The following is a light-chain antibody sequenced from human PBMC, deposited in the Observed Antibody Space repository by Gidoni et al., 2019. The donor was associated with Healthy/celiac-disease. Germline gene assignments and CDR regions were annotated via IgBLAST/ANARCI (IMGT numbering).Light chain of an antibody. CDR3: ETWDSNTLWV. Sequence: QPVLTQSSSASASLGSSVKLTCTLSSGRSSYIIAWHQQQPGKAPRYLMKLEGSGSYNKGSGVPDRFSGSSSGADRYLTISNLQFEDEADYYCETWDSNTLWVFGGGTKLTVL. J-gene: IGLJ3*02. CDR1: SGRSSYI. CDR2: LEGSGSY. V-gene: IGLV4-60*02.